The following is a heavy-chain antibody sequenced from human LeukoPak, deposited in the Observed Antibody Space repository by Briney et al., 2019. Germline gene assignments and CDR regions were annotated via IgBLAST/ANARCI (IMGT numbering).Heavy chain of an antibody. D-gene: IGHD3-22*01. Sequence: QSGGSLRLSCAASGFTFSSYSMNWVRQAPGKGLEWVSYISSSSTIYYADSVKGRFTISGDNAKNSLYLQMNSLRAEDTAVYYCARDQYYYDSSGSDFDYWGQGTLVTVSS. CDR2: ISSSSTI. CDR3: ARDQYYYDSSGSDFDY. CDR1: GFTFSSYS. J-gene: IGHJ4*02. V-gene: IGHV3-48*01.